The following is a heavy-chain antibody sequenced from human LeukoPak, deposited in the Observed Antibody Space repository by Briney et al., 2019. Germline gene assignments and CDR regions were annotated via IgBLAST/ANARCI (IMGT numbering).Heavy chain of an antibody. CDR1: GYTFTSYY. Sequence: ASVKVSCKASGYTFTSYYMHWVRQAPGQGLEWMGIINPSGGSTSYAQKFQGRVTMTRDTSTSTVYMELSSLRSEDTAVYYCARVAGIAVVRKYFDYWGQGTLVTVSS. V-gene: IGHV1-46*01. CDR2: INPSGGST. D-gene: IGHD6-19*01. J-gene: IGHJ4*02. CDR3: ARVAGIAVVRKYFDY.